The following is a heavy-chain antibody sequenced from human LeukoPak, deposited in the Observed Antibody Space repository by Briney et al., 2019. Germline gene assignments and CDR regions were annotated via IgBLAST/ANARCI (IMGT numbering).Heavy chain of an antibody. CDR3: TRDSRSGYSSRGGDY. Sequence: PGRSLRLSCTASGFNFGDYAMSWVRQSPGKGLEGVGFIRSKAYGGTTKSAASVKGRFTISRDDSKSIAYLQMNSLKTEDTGVYYCTRDSRSGYSSRGGDYWGQGTLVTVSS. CDR1: GFNFGDYA. CDR2: IRSKAYGGTT. J-gene: IGHJ4*02. V-gene: IGHV3-49*04. D-gene: IGHD6-13*01.